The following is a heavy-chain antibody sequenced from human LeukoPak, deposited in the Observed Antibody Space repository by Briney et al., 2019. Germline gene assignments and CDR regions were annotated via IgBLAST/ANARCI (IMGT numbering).Heavy chain of an antibody. CDR3: ASELYPDAFDI. CDR2: IIPIFGTA. CDR1: GGTFSSYA. V-gene: IGHV1-69*13. D-gene: IGHD2-8*01. Sequence: ASVKVSCKASGGTFSSYAISWVRQAPGQGLEWMGGIIPIFGTANYAQKFQGRVTITADESTSTAYMELSSLRSEDTAVYYCASELYPDAFDIWGQGTVVTVSS. J-gene: IGHJ3*02.